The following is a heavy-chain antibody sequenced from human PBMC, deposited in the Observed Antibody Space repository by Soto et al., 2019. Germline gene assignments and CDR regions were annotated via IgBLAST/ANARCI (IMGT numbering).Heavy chain of an antibody. V-gene: IGHV3-33*01. CDR3: ASEMIVDPPEAFDI. Sequence: QVQLVESGGGVVQPGRSLRLSCAASGFTFSSYGMHWVRQAPGKGLEWVAVIWYDGSNKYYADSVKGRFTISRDNSKNTLYLQMNSLRAEDTAVYYCASEMIVDPPEAFDIWGQGTMVNVSS. D-gene: IGHD3-22*01. CDR2: IWYDGSNK. CDR1: GFTFSSYG. J-gene: IGHJ3*02.